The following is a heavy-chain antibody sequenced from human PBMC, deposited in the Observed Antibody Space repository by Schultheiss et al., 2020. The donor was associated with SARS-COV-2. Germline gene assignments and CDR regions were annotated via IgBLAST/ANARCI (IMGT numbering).Heavy chain of an antibody. V-gene: IGHV2-5*02. CDR2: IYWDDDK. CDR1: GFSLSTSGVG. CDR3: AHSIDGADASNYYYDSSGYFDY. J-gene: IGHJ4*02. Sequence: SGPTLVKPTQTLTLTCTFSGFSLSTSGVGVGWIRQPPGKALEWLALIYWDDDKRYSPSLKSRLTITKDTSKNQVVLTMTNMDPVDTATYYCAHSIDGADASNYYYDSSGYFDYWGQGTLVTVSS. D-gene: IGHD3-22*01.